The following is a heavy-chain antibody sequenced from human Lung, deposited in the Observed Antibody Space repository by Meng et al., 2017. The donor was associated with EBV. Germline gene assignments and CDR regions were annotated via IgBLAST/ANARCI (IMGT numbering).Heavy chain of an antibody. Sequence: LQAAGPGLVQPSQTLSLTCTVSGGSVISGGCYWSWILQEPGKGLEWIVYIYYTGSSFYNPSLKGRVSVAVDTSKNQFSLNPSSVTAADTAVYYCANAGRFGESLGDYWGQGILVTVSS. CDR3: ANAGRFGESLGDY. CDR2: IYYTGSS. D-gene: IGHD3-10*01. V-gene: IGHV4-31*03. J-gene: IGHJ4*02. CDR1: GGSVISGGCY.